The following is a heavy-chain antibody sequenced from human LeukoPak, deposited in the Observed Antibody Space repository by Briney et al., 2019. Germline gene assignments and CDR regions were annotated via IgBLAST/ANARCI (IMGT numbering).Heavy chain of an antibody. J-gene: IGHJ2*01. CDR3: AKAGDLFGSDWYFDL. CDR1: EFTVTTNY. CDR2: IYSAGST. V-gene: IGHV3-53*01. D-gene: IGHD3-10*02. Sequence: GGSLRLSCVASEFTVTTNYMSWVRQAPGKGLEWVSIIYSAGSTYYADPVKGRFTISRDNSKNTLYLQMNSLRAEDTAIYYCAKAGDLFGSDWYFDLWGRGTLVTVSS.